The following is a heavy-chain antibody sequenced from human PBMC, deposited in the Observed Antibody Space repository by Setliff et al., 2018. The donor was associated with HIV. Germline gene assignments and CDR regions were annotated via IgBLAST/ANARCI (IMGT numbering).Heavy chain of an antibody. CDR2: IYYSGTT. CDR1: GGSIDSTSYY. V-gene: IGHV4-39*01. CDR3: ARGRLVWLGEFSGWDTTDPYYFDF. D-gene: IGHD3-10*01. Sequence: PSETLSLTCTVSGGSIDSTSYYWGWIRQPPGKGLEWIGSIYYSGTTYYNPSLKSRVTISVDRSRNQFSLTLSSVTAADTAVYYCARGRLVWLGEFSGWDTTDPYYFDFWGQGTLVTVSS. J-gene: IGHJ4*02.